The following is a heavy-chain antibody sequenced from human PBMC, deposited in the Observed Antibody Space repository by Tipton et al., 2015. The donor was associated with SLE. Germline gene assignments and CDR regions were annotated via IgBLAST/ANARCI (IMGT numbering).Heavy chain of an antibody. CDR2: IKKDGSER. V-gene: IGHV3-7*01. Sequence: SLRLSCAASGFTFSSYWMSWVRQAPGKGLEWVANIKKDGSERYYVDSVKGRFTISRDNAKNSLYLQMNTLRAEDTAVYYCAKYFLDNSGWSYFDYWGQGTLVTVFS. J-gene: IGHJ4*02. CDR1: GFTFSSYW. D-gene: IGHD6-25*01. CDR3: AKYFLDNSGWSYFDY.